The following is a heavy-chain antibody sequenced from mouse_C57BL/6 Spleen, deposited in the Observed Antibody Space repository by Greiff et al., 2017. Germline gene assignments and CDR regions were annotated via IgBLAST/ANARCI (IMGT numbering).Heavy chain of an antibody. J-gene: IGHJ2*01. Sequence: QVQLKQSGPELVKPGASVKISCKASGYSFTSYYIHWVKQRPGQGLEWIGWIYPGSGNTKYNEKFKGKATLTADTSSSTAYMQLSSLTSEDSAVYYCARRGYDYDGEDYWGQGTTLTVSS. CDR1: GYSFTSYY. D-gene: IGHD2-4*01. CDR2: IYPGSGNT. V-gene: IGHV1-66*01. CDR3: ARRGYDYDGEDY.